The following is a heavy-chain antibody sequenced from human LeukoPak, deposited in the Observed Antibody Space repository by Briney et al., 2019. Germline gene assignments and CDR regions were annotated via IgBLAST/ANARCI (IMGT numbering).Heavy chain of an antibody. CDR3: ARHTTGYNSPRDSFNI. CDR2: ISAYNGNT. CDR1: GYTFTSYG. Sequence: ASVKVSCKASGYTFTSYGISWVRQAPGQGLEWMGWISAYNGNTDYAQKFQGRVTMTTDTSTNTAYMDLRSLRSDDTAVYYCARHTTGYNSPRDSFNIWGQGTMVTVSS. J-gene: IGHJ3*02. V-gene: IGHV1-18*01. D-gene: IGHD1-1*01.